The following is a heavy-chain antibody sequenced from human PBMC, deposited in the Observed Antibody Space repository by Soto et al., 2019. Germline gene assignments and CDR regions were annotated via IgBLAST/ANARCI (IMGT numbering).Heavy chain of an antibody. CDR3: ARSYDSSPNWFDP. CDR1: GGSISSGGYY. V-gene: IGHV4-31*03. CDR2: IYYSGST. J-gene: IGHJ5*02. D-gene: IGHD3-22*01. Sequence: SSETLSLTCTVSGGSISSGGYYWSWIRQHPGKGLEWIGYIYYSGSTYYNPSLKSRVTISVDTSKNQFSLKLSSVTAADTAVYYCARSYDSSPNWFDPWGQGTLVTSPQ.